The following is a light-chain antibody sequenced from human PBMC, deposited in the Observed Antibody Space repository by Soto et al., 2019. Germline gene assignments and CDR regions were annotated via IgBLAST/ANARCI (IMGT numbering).Light chain of an antibody. CDR2: EVS. J-gene: IGLJ1*01. V-gene: IGLV2-18*02. CDR3: FSYTRRDTYV. Sequence: QSVLTQAPSVEGSPGQSVTISCTGTNNDVGGYKGVSWYQQSPGTAPKPIIYEVSNRPSGVPGRFSGSKSGNTASLTISGLQAEDEADYYCFSYTRRDTYVFGPGTKVTVL. CDR1: NNDVGGYKG.